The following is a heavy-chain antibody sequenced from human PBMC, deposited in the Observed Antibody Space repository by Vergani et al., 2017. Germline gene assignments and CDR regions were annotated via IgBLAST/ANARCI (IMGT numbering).Heavy chain of an antibody. J-gene: IGHJ4*02. Sequence: QVQLVESGGGVVQPGRSLRLSCAASGFTFSSYAMHWVRQAPGKGLEWVAVISYDGSNKYYADSVKGRFTISRDNSKNTLYLQMNSLRAEDTAVYYCARAHAKYQLLLGVYWGQGTLVTVSS. D-gene: IGHD2-2*01. V-gene: IGHV3-30-3*01. CDR1: GFTFSSYA. CDR3: ARAHAKYQLLLGVY. CDR2: ISYDGSNK.